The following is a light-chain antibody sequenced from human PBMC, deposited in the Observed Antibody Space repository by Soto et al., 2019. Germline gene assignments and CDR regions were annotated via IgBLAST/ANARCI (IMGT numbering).Light chain of an antibody. CDR3: SSYAGSYTLV. Sequence: QSALTQPRSVSGSPGQSVTISCTGTSNDVGGYNFVSWYQQHPGKVPKLFIYDVSRRPSGVPDRFSGSKSGNTASLTISGLQAEDEADYYCSSYAGSYTLVFGGGTKFTVL. CDR1: SNDVGGYNF. CDR2: DVS. V-gene: IGLV2-11*01. J-gene: IGLJ2*01.